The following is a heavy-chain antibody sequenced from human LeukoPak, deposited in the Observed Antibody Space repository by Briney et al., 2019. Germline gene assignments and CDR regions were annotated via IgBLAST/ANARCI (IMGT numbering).Heavy chain of an antibody. Sequence: ASVKVSCKASGYTFTGYYMHWGRQAPGQGLEWMGWINPNSGGTNYAQKFQGRVTMTRDTSISTAYMELSRLRSDDTAVYYCARGVRLVDVSGSYENWGQGTLVTVSS. D-gene: IGHD1-26*01. CDR2: INPNSGGT. CDR1: GYTFTGYY. CDR3: ARGVRLVDVSGSYEN. V-gene: IGHV1-2*02. J-gene: IGHJ4*02.